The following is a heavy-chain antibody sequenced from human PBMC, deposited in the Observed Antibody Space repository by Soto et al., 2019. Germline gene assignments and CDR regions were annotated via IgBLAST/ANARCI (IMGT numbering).Heavy chain of an antibody. CDR3: TRAYGAETFDF. J-gene: IGHJ5*01. D-gene: IGHD3-10*01. CDR2: IIPIFGTA. CDR1: GGTFSSYA. V-gene: IGHV1-69*06. Sequence: ASVKVSCKASGGTFSSYAISWVRQAPGQGLEWMGGIIPIFGTANYAQKFRGRVTMTQNTAIGTAYMELSSLRSDDTATYYCTRAYGAETFDFWGQGTRVTVSS.